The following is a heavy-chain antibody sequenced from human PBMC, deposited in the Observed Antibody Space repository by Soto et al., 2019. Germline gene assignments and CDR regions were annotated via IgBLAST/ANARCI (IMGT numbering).Heavy chain of an antibody. CDR1: GYTVTELS. D-gene: IGHD3-9*01. J-gene: IGHJ4*02. CDR2: FNPEDGER. CDR3: AVGNLARYYDILTGYYRSPGFGY. Sequence: ASVKVSCKVSGYTVTELSMHWVRQAPGRGPEWMGGFNPEDGERTYAQKFQGRVTMTEDTFADTAYMELSSLRSEDTAVYYCAVGNLARYYDILTGYYRSPGFGYWGQGTLVTVSS. V-gene: IGHV1-24*01.